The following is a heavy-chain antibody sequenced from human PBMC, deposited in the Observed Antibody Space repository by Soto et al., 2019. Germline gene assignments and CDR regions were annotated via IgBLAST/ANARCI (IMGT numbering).Heavy chain of an antibody. CDR1: GGSISSYY. J-gene: IGHJ4*02. Sequence: SETLSLTCTVSGGSISSYYWSWIRQPPGKGLEWIGYIYYSGSTNYNPSLKSRVTISVDTSKNQFSLKLSSVTAADTAVYCCARHSGVNLYGSGSYYWYFDYWGQGTLVTVSS. D-gene: IGHD3-10*01. V-gene: IGHV4-59*08. CDR3: ARHSGVNLYGSGSYYWYFDY. CDR2: IYYSGST.